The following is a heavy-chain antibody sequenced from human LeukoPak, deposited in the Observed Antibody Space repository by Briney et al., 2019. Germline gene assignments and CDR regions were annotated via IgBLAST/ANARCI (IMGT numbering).Heavy chain of an antibody. Sequence: PSETLSLTCAVYGESFSGYYWSWVRQPPGKGLEWIGEINYSVSTNYNPSLKSRVTISVDTSKNQFSLKLSSVTAADTAVYYCARGYYDSSGYYWEHYYYGMDVWGQGTTVTVSS. CDR3: ARGYYDSSGYYWEHYYYGMDV. CDR2: INYSVST. V-gene: IGHV4-34*01. J-gene: IGHJ6*02. CDR1: GESFSGYY. D-gene: IGHD3-22*01.